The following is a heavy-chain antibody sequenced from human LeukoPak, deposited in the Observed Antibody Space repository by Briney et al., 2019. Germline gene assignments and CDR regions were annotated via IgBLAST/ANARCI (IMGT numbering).Heavy chain of an antibody. D-gene: IGHD3-10*01. CDR3: ARDGYYYGSGFDY. V-gene: IGHV4-4*07. CDR2: VYSSGST. CDR1: GGSISSYY. Sequence: SQTLSLTCTVSGGSISSYYWSWIRQPAGKGLECIGRVYSSGSTNYNPSLKSRVTISVDTSKNQFSLKLSSVTAADTAVYYCARDGYYYGSGFDYWGQGTLVTVSS. J-gene: IGHJ4*02.